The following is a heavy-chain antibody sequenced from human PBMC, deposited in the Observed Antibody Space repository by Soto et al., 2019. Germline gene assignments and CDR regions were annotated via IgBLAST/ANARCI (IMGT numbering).Heavy chain of an antibody. CDR2: IYHTGST. D-gene: IGHD6-13*01. J-gene: IGHJ4*02. CDR3: ARGGSIAAAVVDY. CDR1: GGSVSSGSHY. Sequence: QVQLQESGPGLVKPSETLSLTCTVSGGSVSSGSHYWSWIRQPPGKGLEWIGYIYHTGSTNYNPPLTSRVTMSVDTSKNQVSLKLNSVTAADTAVYYCARGGSIAAAVVDYWGQGTLVTVSS. V-gene: IGHV4-61*01.